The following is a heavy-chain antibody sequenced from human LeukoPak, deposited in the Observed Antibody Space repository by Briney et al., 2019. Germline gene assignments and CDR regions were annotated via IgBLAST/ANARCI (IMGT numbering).Heavy chain of an antibody. D-gene: IGHD6-13*01. Sequence: ASVKVSCKASGYTFASYGISWVRQAPGQWLEWMGWISAYNDNTKYAQNLQGRVTLTTDTSTSTAYMELRSLTSDDTALYYCARDAARITTPGGPDYWGQGTLVTVSS. CDR2: ISAYNDNT. CDR1: GYTFASYG. J-gene: IGHJ4*02. CDR3: ARDAARITTPGGPDY. V-gene: IGHV1-18*01.